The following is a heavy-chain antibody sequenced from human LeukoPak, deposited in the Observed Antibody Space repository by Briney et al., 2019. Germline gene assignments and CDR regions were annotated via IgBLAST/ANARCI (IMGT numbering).Heavy chain of an antibody. CDR1: GGSISSSSYY. Sequence: PSETLSLTCTVSGGSISSSSYYWGWIRQPPGKGLEWIGSIYYSGSTYYNPSLKSRVTISVDTSKNQFSLKLSSVTAADTAVYYCARVGDSTGYWGQGTLVTVSS. J-gene: IGHJ4*02. V-gene: IGHV4-39*07. CDR3: ARVGDSTGY. CDR2: IYYSGST. D-gene: IGHD3-16*01.